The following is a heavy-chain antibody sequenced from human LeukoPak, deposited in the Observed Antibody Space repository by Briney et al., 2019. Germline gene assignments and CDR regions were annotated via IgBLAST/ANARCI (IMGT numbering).Heavy chain of an antibody. Sequence: SETLSLTCNVSGGSISGYYWSWIRQPAGKGLEWMGRIFSSGRNNYNPSLKSRLMVAVDPSKNQFSLRLSSVTAADTAVYYCAREAGDYDAGGHPPTPYYFDLWGQGTLVTVSA. CDR3: AREAGDYDAGGHPPTPYYFDL. CDR1: GGSISGYY. J-gene: IGHJ4*02. V-gene: IGHV4-4*07. CDR2: IFSSGRN. D-gene: IGHD3-16*01.